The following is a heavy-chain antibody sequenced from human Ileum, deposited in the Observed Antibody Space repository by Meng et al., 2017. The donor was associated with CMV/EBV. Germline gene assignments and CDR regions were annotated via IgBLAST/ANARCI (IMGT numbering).Heavy chain of an antibody. D-gene: IGHD2-2*01. J-gene: IGHJ6*02. Sequence: GESLKISCAASGFTFRSYWMSWVRQAPGKGLEWVANIKQDGSEKYYMDSVKGRFTVSRDNAKNSLFLQMNSLRVEDTAVYYCVRVRYCSSTSCYSDRMDVWGQGTTVTVSS. CDR1: GFTFRSYW. V-gene: IGHV3-7*01. CDR2: IKQDGSEK. CDR3: VRVRYCSSTSCYSDRMDV.